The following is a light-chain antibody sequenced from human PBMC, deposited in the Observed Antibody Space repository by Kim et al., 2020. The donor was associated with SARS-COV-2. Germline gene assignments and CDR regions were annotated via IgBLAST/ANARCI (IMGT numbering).Light chain of an antibody. Sequence: QSALTQPASVSGSPGQSITISCTGTSSDVGGYNYVSWYQQHPGKAPKLMIYDVSNRPSGVSNRFSGSKSGNTASLSVSWLQTEDEADYYCSSYTSNTTLVFGGGTQLTVL. V-gene: IGLV2-14*03. CDR3: SSYTSNTTLV. CDR2: DVS. J-gene: IGLJ3*02. CDR1: SSDVGGYNY.